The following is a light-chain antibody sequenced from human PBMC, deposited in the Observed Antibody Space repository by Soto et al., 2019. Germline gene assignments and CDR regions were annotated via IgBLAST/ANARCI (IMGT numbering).Light chain of an antibody. Sequence: DTQMPQSSSALSVTLAGRSTMSCQASQDISNYLNWYQQKPGKAPKLLIYDASNLETGVPSRFSGSGSGTDFTFTISSLQPEDIATYYCQQYDNLPLTFGQGTQLEIK. CDR3: QQYDNLPLT. J-gene: IGKJ5*01. CDR1: QDISNY. V-gene: IGKV1-33*01. CDR2: DAS.